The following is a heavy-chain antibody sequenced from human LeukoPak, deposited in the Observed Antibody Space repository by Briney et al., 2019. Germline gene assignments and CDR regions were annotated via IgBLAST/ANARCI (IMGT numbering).Heavy chain of an antibody. CDR1: GGTFSSYA. J-gene: IGHJ3*02. Sequence: SVKVSCKASGGTFSSYAISWVRQAPGQGLEWMGGIIPIFGTANYAQKFQGRVTITADESTSTAYMELSSLRSEDTAVYYCARDLRGSRSAFDIWGQGTMVTVSS. V-gene: IGHV1-69*13. D-gene: IGHD1-26*01. CDR2: IIPIFGTA. CDR3: ARDLRGSRSAFDI.